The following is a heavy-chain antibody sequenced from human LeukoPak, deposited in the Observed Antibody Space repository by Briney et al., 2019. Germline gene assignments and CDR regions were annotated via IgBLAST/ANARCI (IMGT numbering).Heavy chain of an antibody. V-gene: IGHV3-33*06. J-gene: IGHJ5*02. CDR3: AKEVASMVLGS. CDR1: GYTFSSYG. D-gene: IGHD3-10*01. CDR2: IWYDGSNK. Sequence: PGGSLRLSCAASGYTFSSYGMHWVRQAPGKGLEWVAVIWYDGSNKYYADSVKGRFTISRDNSKNTPYLQMNSLRAEDTAVYYCAKEVASMVLGSWGQGTLVTVSS.